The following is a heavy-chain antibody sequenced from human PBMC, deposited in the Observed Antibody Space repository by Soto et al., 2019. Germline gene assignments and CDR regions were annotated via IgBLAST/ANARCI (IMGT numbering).Heavy chain of an antibody. CDR3: ARDVGVRGTMGFEY. V-gene: IGHV4-4*02. CDR2: TSYRGTA. CDR1: GGSISETYW. J-gene: IGHJ4*02. D-gene: IGHD1-1*01. Sequence: QVQLQESGPGLVEPSETLSLTCAVSGGSISETYWWSWVRQPPGKGLQWIGETSYRGTAHYNPSLRSRVTISMDSSRNQISMTWFSGTAADSASYDCARDVGVRGTMGFEYWGQGTLVTVSS.